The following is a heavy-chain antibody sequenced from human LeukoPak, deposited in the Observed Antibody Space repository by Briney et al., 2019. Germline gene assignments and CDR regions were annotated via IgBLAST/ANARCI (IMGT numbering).Heavy chain of an antibody. Sequence: GGSLRLSCAASGFTFSSYGMHWVRQAPGKGLEWVAFIRYDGSNKYYADSVKGRFTISRDNAKNSLYLQMNSLRAEDTAVYYCARDVVGPLDYWGQGTLVIVSS. CDR1: GFTFSSYG. D-gene: IGHD2-21*01. CDR3: ARDVVGPLDY. V-gene: IGHV3-30*02. CDR2: IRYDGSNK. J-gene: IGHJ4*02.